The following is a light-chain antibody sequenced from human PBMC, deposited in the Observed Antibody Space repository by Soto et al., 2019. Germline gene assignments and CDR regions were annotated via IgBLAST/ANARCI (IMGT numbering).Light chain of an antibody. Sequence: EIVLTQSPATLSSSPGERATLSCRASQSIDTYLAWYQQKPGQAPRLLIYDASDRATGIPARFSGSGSGTAFTLTISGLEPEDFAVYYCQQYGSSPPYTFGQGTKLEIK. CDR1: QSIDTY. CDR3: QQYGSSPPYT. V-gene: IGKV3-11*01. CDR2: DAS. J-gene: IGKJ2*01.